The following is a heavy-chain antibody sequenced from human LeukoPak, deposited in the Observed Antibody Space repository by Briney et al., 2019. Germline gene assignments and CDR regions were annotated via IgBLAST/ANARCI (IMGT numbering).Heavy chain of an antibody. V-gene: IGHV3-74*01. Sequence: PGGSLRLSCAASGFTFSSYWMHWVRQAPGKGLVWVSRINSDGSSTSYADSVKGRFTSSRDNAKNTLYLQMNSLRAEDTAVYYCASGSGYTAFDIWGQGTMVTVSS. CDR3: ASGSGYTAFDI. D-gene: IGHD5-12*01. CDR1: GFTFSSYW. CDR2: INSDGSST. J-gene: IGHJ3*02.